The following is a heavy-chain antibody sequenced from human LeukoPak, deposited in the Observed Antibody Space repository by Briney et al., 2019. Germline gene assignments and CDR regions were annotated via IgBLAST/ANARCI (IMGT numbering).Heavy chain of an antibody. CDR1: GFTFSDFG. V-gene: IGHV3-23*01. Sequence: PGGSLRLSCAASGFTFSDFGMNWVRQAPGKGLEWVSAISGSGGSTYYADSVKGRFTISRDNSKNTLYLQMNSLRAEDTAVYYCAKASPRLLCLFDYWGQGTLVTVSS. J-gene: IGHJ4*02. CDR3: AKASPRLLCLFDY. D-gene: IGHD3-10*02. CDR2: ISGSGGST.